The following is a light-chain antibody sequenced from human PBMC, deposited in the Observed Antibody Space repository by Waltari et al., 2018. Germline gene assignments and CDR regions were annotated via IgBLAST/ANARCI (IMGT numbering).Light chain of an antibody. J-gene: IGLJ1*01. CDR2: DVS. Sequence: QSALTQPASVSGSPGQSITISCTGTSGDVGGYEYVSWFQQQPGKAPKLTIYDVSDRPAEVSHRCAGSKSANTASLTISGLQAEDDADYYCCSYSSTNPYVFGIGTKVTVL. CDR3: CSYSSTNPYV. V-gene: IGLV2-14*03. CDR1: SGDVGGYEY.